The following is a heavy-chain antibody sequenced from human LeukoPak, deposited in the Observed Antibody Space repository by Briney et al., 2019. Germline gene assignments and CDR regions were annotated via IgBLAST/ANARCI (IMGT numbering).Heavy chain of an antibody. CDR2: IYYSGST. V-gene: IGHV4-59*01. J-gene: IGHJ4*02. CDR1: GGSFSGYY. D-gene: IGHD1-7*01. Sequence: PSETLSLTGAVYGGSFSGYYWSWIRQPPGKGLEWIGYIYYSGSTKYNPSLKSRVTISVDASKTQFSLKLNSVTAADTAVYYCARGSRELYYFDYWGQGTLVTVSS. CDR3: ARGSRELYYFDY.